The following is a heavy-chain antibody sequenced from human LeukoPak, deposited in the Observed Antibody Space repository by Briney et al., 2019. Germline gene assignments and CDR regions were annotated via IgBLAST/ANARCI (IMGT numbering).Heavy chain of an antibody. CDR1: GGSISSYY. J-gene: IGHJ3*02. CDR2: IYYTGST. Sequence: SETLSLTCIVSGGSISSYYWSWIRKPPGKGLEWMGYIYYTGSTNYNPSLKGRVTISVDTSKNQLSLKLRSVAAADTAVYYSARQDSGTYLKPRDIWGQGTVVTVSS. CDR3: ARQDSGTYLKPRDI. V-gene: IGHV4-59*08. D-gene: IGHD1-26*01.